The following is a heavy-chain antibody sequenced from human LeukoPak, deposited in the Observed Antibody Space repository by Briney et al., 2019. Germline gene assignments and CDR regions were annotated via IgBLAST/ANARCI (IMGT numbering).Heavy chain of an antibody. D-gene: IGHD2-2*01. J-gene: IGHJ4*02. V-gene: IGHV1-46*01. Sequence: ASVKVSCKASGYTFTSYYMHWVRQAPGQGLEWMGIINPSGGSTSYAQKFQGRVTMTRDTSTSTVHMELSSLRSEDTAVYYCARPNHCSSTSCYAFPLGYWGQGTLVTVSS. CDR2: INPSGGST. CDR3: ARPNHCSSTSCYAFPLGY. CDR1: GYTFTSYY.